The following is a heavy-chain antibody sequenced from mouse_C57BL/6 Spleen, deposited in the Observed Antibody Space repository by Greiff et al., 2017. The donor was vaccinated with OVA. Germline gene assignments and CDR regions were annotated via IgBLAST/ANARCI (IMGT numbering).Heavy chain of an antibody. CDR2: IYPGDGDT. CDR1: GYAFSSYW. CDR3: ARWHYGSSPYWYFDD. J-gene: IGHJ1*03. D-gene: IGHD1-1*01. Sequence: QVQLQQSGAELVKPGASVKISCKASGYAFSSYWMNWVKQRPGKGLEWIGQIYPGDGDTNYNGKFKGKATLTADKSSSTAYMQLSSLTSEDSAVYFCARWHYGSSPYWYFDDWGTGTTVTVSS. V-gene: IGHV1-80*01.